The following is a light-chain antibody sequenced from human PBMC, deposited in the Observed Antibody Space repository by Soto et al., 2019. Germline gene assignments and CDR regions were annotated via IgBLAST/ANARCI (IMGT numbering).Light chain of an antibody. CDR1: QSVSSN. CDR2: GAS. J-gene: IGKJ1*01. Sequence: EIGMTLSPATLSVSPGERATLSCRASQSVSSNLAWYQQKPGQAPRLLIYGASTRATGIPARFSGSGSGTEFTLTISSLQSEDFAVYYCQQYNNLWTFGQGTKVDIK. V-gene: IGKV3-15*01. CDR3: QQYNNLWT.